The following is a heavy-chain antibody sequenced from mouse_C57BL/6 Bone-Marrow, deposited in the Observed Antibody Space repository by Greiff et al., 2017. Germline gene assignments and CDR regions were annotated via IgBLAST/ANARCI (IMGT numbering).Heavy chain of an antibody. CDR3: ASTTVVATRYFDY. CDR2: INPNYGTT. V-gene: IGHV1-39*01. Sequence: VQLQQSGPELVKPGASVKISCKASGYSFTDYNMNWVKQSNGKSLEWIGVINPNYGTTSYNQKFKGKATLTVDQSSSTAYMQLNSLTSEDSAVYDSASTTVVATRYFDYWGQGTTLTGSS. D-gene: IGHD1-1*01. CDR1: GYSFTDYN. J-gene: IGHJ2*01.